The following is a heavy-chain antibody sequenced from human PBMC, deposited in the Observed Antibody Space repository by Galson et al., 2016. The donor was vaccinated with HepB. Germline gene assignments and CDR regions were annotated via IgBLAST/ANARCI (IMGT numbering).Heavy chain of an antibody. CDR1: GFSFSSYV. V-gene: IGHV3-30-3*01. CDR2: LSSDGRNK. D-gene: IGHD3-10*01. Sequence: SLRLSCAASGFSFSSYVMNWVRQAPGKRLEWVAFLSSDGRNKFYAASVKGRFTIARDTSKNTLYLQMNSLRAEDTAIYYCAKVRDYYGSGSYWKYFDHWGQGTLVTVSS. J-gene: IGHJ4*02. CDR3: AKVRDYYGSGSYWKYFDH.